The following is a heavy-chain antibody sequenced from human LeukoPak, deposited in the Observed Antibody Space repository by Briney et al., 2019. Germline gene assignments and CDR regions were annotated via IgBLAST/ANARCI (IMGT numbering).Heavy chain of an antibody. CDR1: GFTFNTYP. CDR3: ARDRLFYFHSPDYRAGYFYAMDV. V-gene: IGHV3-30-3*01. D-gene: IGHD3-22*01. Sequence: GGSLRPSCSASGFTFNTYPMHWVRQSPGKGLEWVAVTSHDESYKFYAESVKGRFTISRDNSNNTLYLQMNTLRPEDTSVYYCARDRLFYFHSPDYRAGYFYAMDVWGQGTTVTVSS. J-gene: IGHJ6*02. CDR2: TSHDESYK.